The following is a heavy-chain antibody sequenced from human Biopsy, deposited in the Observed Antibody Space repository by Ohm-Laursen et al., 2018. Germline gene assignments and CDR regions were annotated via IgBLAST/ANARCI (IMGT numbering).Heavy chain of an antibody. CDR2: IYYTGHT. CDR3: ARLTGDPSY. D-gene: IGHD7-27*01. Sequence: SDTLSLTWRVSGDSVSSGSHHWSWIRQSPGKGLEWIGFIYYTGHTNYNPSLKSRATISVDTSKNQFSLKVISVTAADTAVYYCARLTGDPSYWGQGILVTVSS. CDR1: GDSVSSGSHH. J-gene: IGHJ4*02. V-gene: IGHV4-61*01.